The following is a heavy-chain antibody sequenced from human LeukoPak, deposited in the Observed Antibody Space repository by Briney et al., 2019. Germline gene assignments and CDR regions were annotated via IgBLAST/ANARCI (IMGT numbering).Heavy chain of an antibody. CDR3: ARERYSSSWYFTDY. CDR1: GYTFTSYG. D-gene: IGHD6-13*01. CDR2: ISAYNGNT. J-gene: IGHJ4*02. V-gene: IGHV1-18*01. Sequence: EASVKVSCKASGYTFTSYGISWVRQAPGQGLEWMGWISAYNGNTNYAQKLQGRVTMTTDTSTSTAYMELRSLRSDDTAVYYCARERYSSSWYFTDYWGQGTLVTVSS.